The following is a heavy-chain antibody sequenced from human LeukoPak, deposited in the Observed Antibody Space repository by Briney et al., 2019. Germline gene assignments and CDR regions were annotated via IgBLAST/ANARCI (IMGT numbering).Heavy chain of an antibody. CDR1: GYTFTGHY. V-gene: IGHV1-2*02. D-gene: IGHD1-26*01. CDR3: ARESIRIVGAAKVKFFDY. Sequence: GASVKVSCKASGYTFTGHYIHWVRQAPGEGLEWMGGINPDSGDTNYAQTFEGRVTMTRDTSISTASLDLSKLRPDDTAVYYCARESIRIVGAAKVKFFDYWGQGTLLTVSS. J-gene: IGHJ4*02. CDR2: INPDSGDT.